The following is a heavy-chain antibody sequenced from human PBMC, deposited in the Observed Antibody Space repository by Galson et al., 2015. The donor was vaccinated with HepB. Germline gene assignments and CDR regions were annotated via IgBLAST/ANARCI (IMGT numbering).Heavy chain of an antibody. CDR3: ARVGGSGSYSLAIGAPFDY. V-gene: IGHV3-11*01. CDR1: GFTFSDYY. CDR2: ISSSGSTI. J-gene: IGHJ4*02. D-gene: IGHD3-10*01. Sequence: SLRLSCAASGFTFSDYYMSWIRQAPGKGLEWVSYISSSGSTIYYADSVKGRFTISRDNAKNSLYLQRNSLRAEDTAVYYCARVGGSGSYSLAIGAPFDYWGQGTLVTVSS.